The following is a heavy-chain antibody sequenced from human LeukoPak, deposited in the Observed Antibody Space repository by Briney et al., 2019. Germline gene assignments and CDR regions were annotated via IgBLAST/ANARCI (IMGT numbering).Heavy chain of an antibody. Sequence: GGSLRLSCAASGFTFGAYWMHWVRQAPGEGLLWVARIHSDGGATTYADSVKGRFTISRDNARNTVSLQMNSLRAEDAAVYYCARGGIGSFDSWGQGTRVTVSS. CDR1: GFTFGAYW. CDR2: IHSDGGAT. V-gene: IGHV3-74*01. J-gene: IGHJ4*02. CDR3: ARGGIGSFDS. D-gene: IGHD6-13*01.